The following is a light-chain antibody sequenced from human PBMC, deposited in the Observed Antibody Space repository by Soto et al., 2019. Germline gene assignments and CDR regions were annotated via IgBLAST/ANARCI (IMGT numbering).Light chain of an antibody. CDR2: EVN. CDR3: SSYTSSSTYV. CDR1: SSDVGTYNR. V-gene: IGLV2-18*02. J-gene: IGLJ1*01. Sequence: QSALTQPPSVSGSHGQSVTISCTGTSSDVGTYNRVSWYQQPPGTAPKLMIYEVNNRPAGVPDRFSGSKSGNTASLTISGLQAEDEAVYYCSSYTSSSTYVFGTGTNFTVL.